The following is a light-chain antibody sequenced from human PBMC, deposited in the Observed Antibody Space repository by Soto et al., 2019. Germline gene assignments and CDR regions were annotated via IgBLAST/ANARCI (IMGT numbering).Light chain of an antibody. CDR1: QIVRSTY. Sequence: VLTQSPGTLSLSPGESATLSCRASQIVRSTYLAWYQQKPGQAPRLLIYDASSRATDIPDRFSGSGSGTELTLTISGLEPEDFAAYYCQHYGNSLWTFGQGTQV. V-gene: IGKV3-20*01. CDR2: DAS. CDR3: QHYGNSLWT. J-gene: IGKJ1*01.